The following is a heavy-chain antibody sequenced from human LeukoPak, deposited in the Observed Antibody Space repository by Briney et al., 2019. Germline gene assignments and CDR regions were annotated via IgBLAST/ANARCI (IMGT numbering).Heavy chain of an antibody. V-gene: IGHV3-23*01. D-gene: IGHD3-10*01. CDR1: GFTFSRYP. J-gene: IGHJ4*02. CDR2: IGTSAGDT. Sequence: PGVSLRLSCAASGFTFSRYPMTWVRQAPGKGLEWVSTIGTSAGDTHYADSVKGRFTISRDNSKNSLYLQMDSLRAEDTAVYYCAKYYYTSGSSGGRVFYSWGQGTLVTVSS. CDR3: AKYYYTSGSSGGRVFYS.